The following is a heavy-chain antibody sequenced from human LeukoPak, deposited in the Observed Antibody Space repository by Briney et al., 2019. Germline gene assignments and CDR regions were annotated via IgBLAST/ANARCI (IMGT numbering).Heavy chain of an antibody. D-gene: IGHD3-10*02. CDR1: GFTFSSYA. CDR3: ARDLMYYFDY. J-gene: IGHJ4*02. Sequence: GRSLRLSCAASGFTFSSYAMHWVRQAPGKGLEWVAVISYDGSNKYYADSVKGRFTISRDNSKNTLYLQMNSLRAEDTAVYYCARDLMYYFDYWGQGTLVTVSS. CDR2: ISYDGSNK. V-gene: IGHV3-30-3*01.